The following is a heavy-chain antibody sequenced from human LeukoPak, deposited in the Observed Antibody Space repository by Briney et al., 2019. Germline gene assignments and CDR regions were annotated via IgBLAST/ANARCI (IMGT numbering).Heavy chain of an antibody. D-gene: IGHD2-15*01. CDR1: GFTFSSYC. CDR3: ARVAFNPLLDIVVVVAATRGAFDI. CDR2: ISGSGSTI. Sequence: GGSLRLSCAASGFTFSSYCMNWVRQAPGKGLEWVSYISGSGSTIYYADSVKGRFTISRDNAKNSLYLQMNSLRAEDTAVYYCARVAFNPLLDIVVVVAATRGAFDIWGQGTMVTVSS. J-gene: IGHJ3*02. V-gene: IGHV3-48*04.